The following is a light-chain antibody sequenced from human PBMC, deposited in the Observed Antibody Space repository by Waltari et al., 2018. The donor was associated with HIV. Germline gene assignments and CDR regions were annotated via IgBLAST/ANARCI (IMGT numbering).Light chain of an antibody. CDR3: CSYGGDDTLV. CDR2: DDS. J-gene: IGLJ3*02. V-gene: IGLV2-23*01. CDR1: RTNVGRCRL. Sequence: QSALTQPASVSGSLGQSITISCTGARTNVGRCRLVSWYQNRPGQAPTLIIYDDSKRPLGISSRFSGSKSGNTASLTISGLQSEDEADYYCCSYGGDDTLVFGGGTKVTAL.